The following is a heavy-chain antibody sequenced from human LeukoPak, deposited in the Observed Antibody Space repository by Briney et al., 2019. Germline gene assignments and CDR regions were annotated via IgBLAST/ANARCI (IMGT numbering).Heavy chain of an antibody. Sequence: GGSLRLSCAASGFTFSNYWMHWVRQAPGKGLVWVSRISSDESITSYADSVKGRFTISRDNAKNTLFLQMNGLRAEDTAVYYCARVSLSSGCLSNWGQGTPVTVS. J-gene: IGHJ4*02. CDR3: ARVSLSSGCLSN. CDR1: GFTFSNYW. CDR2: ISSDESIT. V-gene: IGHV3-74*01. D-gene: IGHD6-19*01.